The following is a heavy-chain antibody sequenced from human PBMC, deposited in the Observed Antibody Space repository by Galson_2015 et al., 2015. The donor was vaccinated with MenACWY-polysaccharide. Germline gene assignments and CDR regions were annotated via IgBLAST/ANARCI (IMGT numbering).Heavy chain of an antibody. CDR3: ARVAGYYDFWSGSYGMDV. D-gene: IGHD3-3*01. CDR2: IYYSGST. Sequence: LSLTCTVSGGSISSGGYYWSWIRQHPGKGLEWIGYIYYSGSTYYNSSLKSRVTISVDTSKNQFSLKLSSVTAADTAVYYCARVAGYYDFWSGSYGMDVWGQGTTVTVSS. J-gene: IGHJ6*02. V-gene: IGHV4-31*03. CDR1: GGSISSGGYY.